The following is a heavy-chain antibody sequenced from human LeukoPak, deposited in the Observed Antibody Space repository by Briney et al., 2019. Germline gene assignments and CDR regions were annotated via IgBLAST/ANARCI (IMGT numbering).Heavy chain of an antibody. D-gene: IGHD2-21*01. J-gene: IGHJ6*03. CDR1: GFTFSNYA. CDR2: IKQDGSEK. V-gene: IGHV3-7*01. CDR3: ARDQAHIEVVIAINYYYYMDV. Sequence: GGSLRLSCAASGFTFSNYAMHWVRQAPGKGLEWVANIKQDGSEKYYVDSVKGRFTTSRDNAKNSLYLQMNSLRAEDTAVYYCARDQAHIEVVIAINYYYYMDVWGKGTTVTVSS.